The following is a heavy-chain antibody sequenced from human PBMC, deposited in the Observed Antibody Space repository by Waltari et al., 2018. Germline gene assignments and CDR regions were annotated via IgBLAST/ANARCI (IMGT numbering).Heavy chain of an antibody. CDR2: INPSGGNT. Sequence: QVQLVQSGAEVKKPGASVKVSCKASGYTVSSYYIPWVRQAPGQGLEWMGIINPSGGNTNYAQKFQGRVTMTRDTSTSTVYMELSSLRLEDTAVYYCARDRMWGKEDYFDYWGQGTLVTVSS. CDR1: GYTVSSYY. J-gene: IGHJ4*02. V-gene: IGHV1-46*01. CDR3: ARDRMWGKEDYFDY. D-gene: IGHD1-26*01.